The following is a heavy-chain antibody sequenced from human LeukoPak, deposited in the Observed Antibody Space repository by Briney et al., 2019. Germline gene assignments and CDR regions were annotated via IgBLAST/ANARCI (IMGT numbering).Heavy chain of an antibody. Sequence: GGSLRLSCAASGFTFSDYYMSWIRQAPGKGLEWLSYISSSDNTIYYADSVKGRFTISRDNAKNSLYLQMNSLRAEDTAVYYCAREKCSTTSCYLSWFDPWGQGTLVTVSS. CDR1: GFTFSDYY. CDR3: AREKCSTTSCYLSWFDP. V-gene: IGHV3-11*04. D-gene: IGHD2-2*01. J-gene: IGHJ5*02. CDR2: ISSSDNTI.